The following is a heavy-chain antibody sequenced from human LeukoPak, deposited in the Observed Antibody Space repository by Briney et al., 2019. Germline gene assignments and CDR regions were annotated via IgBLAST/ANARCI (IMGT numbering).Heavy chain of an antibody. D-gene: IGHD3-10*01. CDR3: AREVAYYYGNYYGMDV. CDR2: IYYSGST. CDR1: GGSISSYY. V-gene: IGHV4-59*12. Sequence: SETLSLTCTVSGGSISSYYWSWIRQPPGKGLEWIGYIYYSGSTNYNPSLKSRVTISVDTSKNQFSLKLSSVTAADTAVYYCAREVAYYYGNYYGMDVWGQGTTVTVSS. J-gene: IGHJ6*02.